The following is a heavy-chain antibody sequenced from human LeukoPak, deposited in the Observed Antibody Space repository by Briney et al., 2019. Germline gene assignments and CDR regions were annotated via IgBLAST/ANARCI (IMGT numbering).Heavy chain of an antibody. CDR2: ISGSGGST. Sequence: GGSLRLSCAASGFTVSSNYMSWVRQAPGKGLEWVSAISGSGGSTYYADSVKGRFTISRDNSKNTLYLQMNSLRAEDTAVYYCAKDYCSSTSCPYYFDYWGQGTLVTVSS. D-gene: IGHD2-2*01. CDR1: GFTVSSNY. CDR3: AKDYCSSTSCPYYFDY. J-gene: IGHJ4*02. V-gene: IGHV3-23*01.